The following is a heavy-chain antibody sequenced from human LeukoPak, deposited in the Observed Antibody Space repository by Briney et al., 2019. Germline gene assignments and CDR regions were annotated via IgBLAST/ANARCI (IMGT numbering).Heavy chain of an antibody. V-gene: IGHV3-11*04. Sequence: GGSLRLSCVASGFALSDFYMTWIRQAPGKGLEWVSYITGDGTTIYHADSVRGRFTISRDNAKNTLYLQMNSLRAEDTAAYYCARVPDILTGYYQDFDYWGQGTLVTVSS. CDR3: ARVPDILTGYYQDFDY. D-gene: IGHD3-9*01. CDR2: ITGDGTTI. CDR1: GFALSDFY. J-gene: IGHJ4*02.